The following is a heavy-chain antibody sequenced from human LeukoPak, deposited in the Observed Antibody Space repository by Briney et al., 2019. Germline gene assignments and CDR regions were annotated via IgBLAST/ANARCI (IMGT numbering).Heavy chain of an antibody. D-gene: IGHD3-10*01. CDR1: GLTVSSNY. CDR3: ARAVVRGVIIHFDY. J-gene: IGHJ4*02. V-gene: IGHV3-53*01. CDR2: IYTGGST. Sequence: GGSLRLSCAASGLTVSSNYMSWVRQAPGKGLEWVSVIYTGGSTYYADSVKGRFTISRDNSKNTLYLQMHSPRAEDTAVYYCARAVVRGVIIHFDYWGQGTLVTVSS.